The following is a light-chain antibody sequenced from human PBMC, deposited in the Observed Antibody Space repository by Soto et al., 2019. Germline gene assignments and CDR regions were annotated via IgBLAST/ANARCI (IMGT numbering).Light chain of an antibody. CDR1: QSGYNGY. CDR2: GIF. Sequence: EIVLTQSPDSLSLSSGERATLSCRASQSGYNGYLAWYQQRPGQPPRLLIYGIFTRADGIPDRFSGSGSGTDFTLTITRLEPEDSAVYYCQHYGHPQWTFGQGTKAEI. CDR3: QHYGHPQWT. V-gene: IGKV3-20*01. J-gene: IGKJ1*01.